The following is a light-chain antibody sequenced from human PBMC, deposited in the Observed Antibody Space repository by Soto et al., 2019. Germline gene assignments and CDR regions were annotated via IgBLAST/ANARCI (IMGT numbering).Light chain of an antibody. V-gene: IGKV3-20*01. CDR3: QQYGNSRWT. J-gene: IGKJ1*01. Sequence: EVVLTQSPGTLSLFPGERATLSCRASQSVSSSYLAWYQQKPGQAPRLLIFGASSRATGIPDRFSGSGSGTDFILTISRLETEDFAVYYCQQYGNSRWTFGQGTKVEIK. CDR2: GAS. CDR1: QSVSSSY.